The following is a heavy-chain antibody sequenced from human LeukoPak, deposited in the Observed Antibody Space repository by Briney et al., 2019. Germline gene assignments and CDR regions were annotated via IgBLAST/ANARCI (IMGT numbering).Heavy chain of an antibody. J-gene: IGHJ4*02. V-gene: IGHV4-59*01. D-gene: IGHD6-13*01. CDR2: IYYSGST. CDR1: GGSISSYY. CDR3: AREIAAAGTIDY. Sequence: SETLSLTCTVSGGSISSYYWSWIRQPPGKGLEWIGYIYYSGSTNYNPSLKSRVTISVDTSKNQFSLKLSSVTAADTAVYYCAREIAAAGTIDYWGQGTLVTVSS.